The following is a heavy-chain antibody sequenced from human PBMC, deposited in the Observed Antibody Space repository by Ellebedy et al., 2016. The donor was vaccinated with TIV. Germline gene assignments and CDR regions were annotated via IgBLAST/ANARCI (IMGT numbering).Heavy chain of an antibody. V-gene: IGHV3-11*01. CDR2: ISSSHSPI. Sequence: GESLKISXEASGFTFSEYYMTWIRQAPGKGLEWVSYISSSHSPIYYADSVKGRFTISRDNARNSLYLQMNSLRTEDTALYYCAKVRESRYYYYGMDVWGQGTTVTVSS. J-gene: IGHJ6*02. CDR3: AKVRESRYYYYGMDV. D-gene: IGHD1-26*01. CDR1: GFTFSEYY.